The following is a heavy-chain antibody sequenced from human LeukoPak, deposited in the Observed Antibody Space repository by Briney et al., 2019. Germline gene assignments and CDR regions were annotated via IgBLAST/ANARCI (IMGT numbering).Heavy chain of an antibody. J-gene: IGHJ4*02. V-gene: IGHV3-49*03. CDR3: TRDTDKALHYDY. CDR2: IASKTYGETT. CDR1: GSSIVDYA. D-gene: IGHD4-11*01. Sequence: GGSLRLSCTASGSSIVDYALSWFRLAPGEGLEWVGYIASKTYGETTQYAASVKGRFFISRDDSKNIAYLQMNSLKTGDTAVYYCTRDTDKALHYDYWGQGTLVTVSS.